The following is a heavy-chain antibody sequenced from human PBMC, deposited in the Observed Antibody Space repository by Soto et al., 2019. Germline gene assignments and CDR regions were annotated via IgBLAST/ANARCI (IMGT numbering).Heavy chain of an antibody. J-gene: IGHJ6*02. CDR1: GFTFSSYW. D-gene: IGHD3-10*01. CDR3: ARVRNVVRGQSYYYGMDV. V-gene: IGHV3-74*01. Sequence: PGGSLRLSCAASGFTFSSYWMHWVRQAPGKGLVWVSRINSDGSSTSYADSVKGRFTISRDNAKNTLYLQMNSLRAEDTAVYYCARVRNVVRGQSYYYGMDVWGQGTTVTVSS. CDR2: INSDGSST.